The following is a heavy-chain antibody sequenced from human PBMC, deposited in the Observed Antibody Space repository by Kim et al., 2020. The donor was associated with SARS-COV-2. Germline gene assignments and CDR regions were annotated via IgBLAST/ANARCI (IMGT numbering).Heavy chain of an antibody. CDR3: TTDPSWHTKYYYYGMDV. CDR2: IKSKTDGGTT. D-gene: IGHD2-21*01. J-gene: IGHJ6*02. CDR1: GFTFSNAW. Sequence: GGSLRLSCAASGFTFSNAWMSWVRQAPGKGLEWVGRIKSKTDGGTTDYAAPVKGRFTISRDDSKNTLYLQMNSLKTEDTAVYYCTTDPSWHTKYYYYGMDVWGQGTTVTVSS. V-gene: IGHV3-15*01.